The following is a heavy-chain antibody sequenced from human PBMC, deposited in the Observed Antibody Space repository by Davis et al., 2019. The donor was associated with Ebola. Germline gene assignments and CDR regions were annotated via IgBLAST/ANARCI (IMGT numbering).Heavy chain of an antibody. CDR1: GFTFSSYA. J-gene: IGHJ4*02. CDR3: ARTTHLDD. Sequence: GESLKISCAASGFTFSSYAMHWVRQAPGKGLEWVAVISYDGSNKYYADSVKGRFTISRDNSKNTLYLQMNSLRAEDTAVYYWARTTHLDDWGQGTLVTVSS. CDR2: ISYDGSNK. D-gene: IGHD1-14*01. V-gene: IGHV3-30-3*01.